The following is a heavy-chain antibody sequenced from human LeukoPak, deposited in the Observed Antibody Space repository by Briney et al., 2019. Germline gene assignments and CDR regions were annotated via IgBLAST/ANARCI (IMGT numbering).Heavy chain of an antibody. Sequence: GGSLRLSCAASGFTVSSNYMSWVRQAPGKGLEWVSVIYSGGSTYYADSVKGRFTISRDNSKNTLYLQMNSLRAEDTAVYYCARDSFYSTTDAFDIWGRGTMVTVSS. CDR3: ARDSFYSTTDAFDI. J-gene: IGHJ3*02. CDR1: GFTVSSNY. D-gene: IGHD2/OR15-2a*01. CDR2: IYSGGST. V-gene: IGHV3-53*01.